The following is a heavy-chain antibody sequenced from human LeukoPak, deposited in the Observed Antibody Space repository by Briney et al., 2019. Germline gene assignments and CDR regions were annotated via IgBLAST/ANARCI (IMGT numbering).Heavy chain of an antibody. V-gene: IGHV2-5*01. CDR3: AHSEGSSMMDV. Sequence: XXPPXKAXXWLALIYWNDDKRYSPSLKSRLTITKDTSKNQVVLTMTNMDPVDTATYYCAHSEGSSMMDVWGQGTTVTVSS. D-gene: IGHD2-2*01. J-gene: IGHJ6*02. CDR2: IYWNDDK.